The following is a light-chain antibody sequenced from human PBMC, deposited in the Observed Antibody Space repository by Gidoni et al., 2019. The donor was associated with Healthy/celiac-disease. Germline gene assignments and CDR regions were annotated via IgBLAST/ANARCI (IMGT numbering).Light chain of an antibody. V-gene: IGKV2D-29*01. CDR3: T. CDR2: EVS. J-gene: IGKJ4*01. CDR1: QSLLHSDGKTC. Sequence: IVMTQTPLSLSVAPGQPASISCKSSQSLLHSDGKTCLYYCLQRPGQPPQLLIYEVSNRFSGVSDRISDSGSGTDFTLKISRVEAEDVGLPPLTFGGGTKVEIK.